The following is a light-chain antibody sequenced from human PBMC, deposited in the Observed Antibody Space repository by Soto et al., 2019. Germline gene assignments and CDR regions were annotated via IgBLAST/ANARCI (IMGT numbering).Light chain of an antibody. V-gene: IGKV1-5*01. J-gene: IGKJ1*01. CDR3: QQYNTYPWT. Sequence: DIQMTQSPSTLSASVGDRVTITCRASQSISSWLAWYQQQPGKAPKLLIYDASSLESGVPSRFSGSVSGTEFTLTISSLQPDDFATYYCQQYNTYPWTFGQGTKVEIK. CDR2: DAS. CDR1: QSISSW.